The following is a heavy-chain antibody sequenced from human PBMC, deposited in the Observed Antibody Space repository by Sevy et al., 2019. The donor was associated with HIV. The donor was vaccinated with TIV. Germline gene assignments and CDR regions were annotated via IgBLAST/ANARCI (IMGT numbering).Heavy chain of an antibody. V-gene: IGHV3-66*01. Sequence: GGSLRLSCAASGFTVNSNYMTWVRQAPGKGLEGVSVIYSDGTTYHADSVKDRFTISRDNFKNTLYLQMNSLSAEDTAVYYCARGKSGYGYALNYWGQGTLVTVSS. J-gene: IGHJ4*02. CDR1: GFTVNSNY. D-gene: IGHD5-18*01. CDR2: IYSDGTT. CDR3: ARGKSGYGYALNY.